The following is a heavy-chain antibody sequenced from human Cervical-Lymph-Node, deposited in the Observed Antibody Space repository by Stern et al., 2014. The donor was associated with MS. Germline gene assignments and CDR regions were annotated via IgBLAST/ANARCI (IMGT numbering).Heavy chain of an antibody. J-gene: IGHJ5*02. Sequence: QVQLMQSGAAVKKPGASVKVSCKASEYTITDYDVNWVRQVPGQGLEWMGWMNPNSGDTHYAHKFRGRVTMTRDTSINTAYMELSDLTSDDTAVYYCARGFVPGWFDLWGQGTLVIVSS. D-gene: IGHD3-16*02. CDR1: EYTITDYD. V-gene: IGHV1-8*01. CDR3: ARGFVPGWFDL. CDR2: MNPNSGDT.